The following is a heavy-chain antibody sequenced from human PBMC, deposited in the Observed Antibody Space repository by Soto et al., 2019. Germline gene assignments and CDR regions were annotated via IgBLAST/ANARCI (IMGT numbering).Heavy chain of an antibody. J-gene: IGHJ6*02. V-gene: IGHV1-18*01. CDR3: ARHGEVFWRGYKYYYGMDV. D-gene: IGHD3-3*01. Sequence: QVQLVQSGAEVKKPGASVKVSCKASGDSFTSYGISWVRQAPGQGLEWMGWISAYNGNTNYAQKLQGRVTMTTDTATSTAYMELRRLRSDDTAVYYCARHGEVFWRGYKYYYGMDVWGQGTTVTVSS. CDR2: ISAYNGNT. CDR1: GDSFTSYG.